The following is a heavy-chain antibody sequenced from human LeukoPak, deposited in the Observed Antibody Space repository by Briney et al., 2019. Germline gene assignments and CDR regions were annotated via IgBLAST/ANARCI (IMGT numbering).Heavy chain of an antibody. D-gene: IGHD6-6*01. CDR2: INHSGST. CDR3: AIHNSSSSNGRYYFDY. J-gene: IGHJ4*02. V-gene: IGHV4-34*01. CDR1: GGSISSGGYS. Sequence: SETLSLTCAVSGGSISSGGYSWSWIRQPPGKGLEWIGEINHSGSTNYNPSLKSRVTISVDTSKNQFSLKLSSVTAADTAVYYCAIHNSSSSNGRYYFDYWGQGTLVTVSS.